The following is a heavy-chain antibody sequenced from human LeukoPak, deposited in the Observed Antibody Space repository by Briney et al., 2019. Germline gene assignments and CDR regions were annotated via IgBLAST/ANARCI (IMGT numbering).Heavy chain of an antibody. CDR2: IYSGGST. V-gene: IGHV3-66*01. D-gene: IGHD3-22*01. Sequence: GGSLRLSCAASGFTVSSNYMSWVRQAPGKGLERVSVIYSGGSTSYADSVKGRFTISSDNSKNTLYLQMNTLRTEDTAVYYCARNRGGYNAYDYWGQGTLVTVSS. J-gene: IGHJ4*02. CDR1: GFTVSSNY. CDR3: ARNRGGYNAYDY.